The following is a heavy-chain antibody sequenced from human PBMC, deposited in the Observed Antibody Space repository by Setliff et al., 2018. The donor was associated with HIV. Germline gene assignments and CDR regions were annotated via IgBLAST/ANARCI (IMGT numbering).Heavy chain of an antibody. CDR2: INHSGST. CDR1: GGSFSGYY. Sequence: SETLSLTCAVYGGSFSGYYWNWIRQPPGKGLEWIGEINHSGSTKFNPSLKSRVTISVDTSKNQFSLKMTSVTAADTAVYYCARCSGRFGAVTWFDPWGHGMLVTVSS. V-gene: IGHV4-34*01. J-gene: IGHJ5*02. D-gene: IGHD3-10*02. CDR3: ARCSGRFGAVTWFDP.